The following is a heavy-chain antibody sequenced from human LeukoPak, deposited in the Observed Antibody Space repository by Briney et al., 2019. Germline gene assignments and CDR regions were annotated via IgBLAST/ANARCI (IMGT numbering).Heavy chain of an antibody. CDR2: INHSGST. J-gene: IGHJ4*01. CDR1: GGSFSGYY. V-gene: IGHV4-34*01. CDR3: AKEYSGSVGSFQY. Sequence: SETLSLTCAVYGGSFSGYYWSWIRQPPGKGLEWVGEINHSGSTNYNPSLKSRVTLSADTSKNQFSLKLSSVTAADAAFYYCAKEYSGSVGSFQYWGHGSLVTVSS. D-gene: IGHD1-26*01.